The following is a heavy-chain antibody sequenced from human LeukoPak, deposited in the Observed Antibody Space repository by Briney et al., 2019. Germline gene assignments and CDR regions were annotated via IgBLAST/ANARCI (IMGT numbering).Heavy chain of an antibody. CDR1: GFTFSSYS. V-gene: IGHV3-48*04. CDR2: ISSSSSTI. D-gene: IGHD1-26*01. Sequence: PGGSLRLSCAASGFTFSSYSMNWVRQAPGKGLEWVSYISSSSSTIYYADSVRGRFTISRDNAKSSLYLQMNSLRAEDTAVYYCASEQSGNYYRPFDSWGQGTLVTVSS. J-gene: IGHJ4*02. CDR3: ASEQSGNYYRPFDS.